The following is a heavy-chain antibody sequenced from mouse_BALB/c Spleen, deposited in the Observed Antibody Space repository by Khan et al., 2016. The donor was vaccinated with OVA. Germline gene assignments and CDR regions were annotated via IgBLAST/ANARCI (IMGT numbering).Heavy chain of an antibody. V-gene: IGHV3-2*02. CDR2: ISYSGST. J-gene: IGHJ3*01. CDR1: GYSITSDYA. D-gene: IGHD3-3*01. CDR3: ARGRAY. Sequence: EVKLLESGPGLVKPSQSLSLTCIVTGYSITSDYAWNWIRQFPGNKLEWMGYISYSGSTSYTPSLKSRISITRDTSTNPFFLQLNSVITEDTATYYCARGRAYWGQGTLVTVSA.